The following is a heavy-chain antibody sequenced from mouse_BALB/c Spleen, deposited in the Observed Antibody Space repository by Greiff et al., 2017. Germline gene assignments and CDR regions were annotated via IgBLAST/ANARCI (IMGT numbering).Heavy chain of an antibody. CDR1: GYTFTSYW. V-gene: IGHV1-69*02. J-gene: IGHJ1*01. CDR2: IYPSDSYT. Sequence: VQLQQPGAELVRPGASVKLSCKASGYTFTSYWINWVKQRPGQGLEWIGNIYPSDSYTNYNQKFKDKATLTVDKSSSTAYMQLSSPTSEDSAVYYCTRGSSYVNFDVWGAGTTVTVSS. CDR3: TRGSSYVNFDV. D-gene: IGHD1-1*01.